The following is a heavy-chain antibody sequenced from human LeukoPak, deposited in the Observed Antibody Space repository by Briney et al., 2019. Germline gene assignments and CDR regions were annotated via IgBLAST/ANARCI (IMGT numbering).Heavy chain of an antibody. D-gene: IGHD6-13*01. Sequence: GGSLRLSCAASGVTSSNYAMAWVRQAPGKGLEWVSGISGSGGSTYNADSVKGRFTISRDNSKNTLYLQMNSLRAEDTAVYYCAAKYSSSWSYYFDYWGQGTLVTVSS. J-gene: IGHJ4*02. CDR1: GVTSSNYA. CDR2: ISGSGGST. CDR3: AAKYSSSWSYYFDY. V-gene: IGHV3-23*01.